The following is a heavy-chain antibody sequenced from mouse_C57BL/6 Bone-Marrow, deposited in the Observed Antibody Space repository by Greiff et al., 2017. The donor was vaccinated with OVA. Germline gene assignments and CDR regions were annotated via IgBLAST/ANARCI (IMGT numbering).Heavy chain of an antibody. CDR2: INPGSGGT. CDR1: GYAFTNYL. J-gene: IGHJ1*03. V-gene: IGHV1-54*01. Sequence: QVQLKQSGAELVRPGTSVKVSCKASGYAFTNYLIEWVKQRPGQGLEWIGVINPGSGGTNYNEKFKGKATLTADKSSSTAYMQLSSLTSEDSAVYFCARRGYYYGSSYVWYFDVWGTGTTVTVSS. CDR3: ARRGYYYGSSYVWYFDV. D-gene: IGHD1-1*01.